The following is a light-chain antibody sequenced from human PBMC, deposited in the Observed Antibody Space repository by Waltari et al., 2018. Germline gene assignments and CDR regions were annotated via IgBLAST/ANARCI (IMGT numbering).Light chain of an antibody. V-gene: IGLV2-14*01. CDR2: EVS. Sequence: QSALTQPASVSGSPGQSITISCTGTSRDVGGYNYATWYQQHPGKAPKLMIYEVSNRPSGVSNRFSGSKSGNTASLTISGLQAEDEADYYCSSYTSSSTLGFGGGTKLTVL. CDR3: SSYTSSSTLG. CDR1: SRDVGGYNY. J-gene: IGLJ2*01.